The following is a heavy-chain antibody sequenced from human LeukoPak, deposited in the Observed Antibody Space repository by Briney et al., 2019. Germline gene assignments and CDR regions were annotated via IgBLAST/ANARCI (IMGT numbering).Heavy chain of an antibody. CDR2: ITITDGGA. Sequence: GGSLRLSCTASGLIFRTHAMSWVRQAPGKGLEWLSTITITDGGAYYIDSVKGRFTMSRDNSKNTLYLQMNSLRAEDTAVYYCTIEAWRPYLDYWGQGTLVTVSS. D-gene: IGHD3-3*01. V-gene: IGHV3-23*01. CDR1: GLIFRTHA. CDR3: TIEAWRPYLDY. J-gene: IGHJ4*02.